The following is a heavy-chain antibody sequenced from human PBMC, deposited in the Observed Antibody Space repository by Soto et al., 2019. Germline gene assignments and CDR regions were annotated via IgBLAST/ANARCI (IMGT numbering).Heavy chain of an antibody. CDR2: IKQDGSEK. CDR3: ARDRYSYYDFWSGSLPYYYFGMDV. J-gene: IGHJ6*02. CDR1: GFTFSSYW. D-gene: IGHD3-3*01. Sequence: EVQLVESGGGLVQPGGNLRLSCAASGFTFSSYWMSWVRQAPGKGLEWVANIKQDGSEKYYVDSVKGRFTISRDNAKNSLYLHMNSLRAEDTAVYYCARDRYSYYDFWSGSLPYYYFGMDVWGQGTTVTVSS. V-gene: IGHV3-7*01.